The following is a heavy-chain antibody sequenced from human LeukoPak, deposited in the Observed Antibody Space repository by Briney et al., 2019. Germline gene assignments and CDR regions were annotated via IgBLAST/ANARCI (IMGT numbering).Heavy chain of an antibody. CDR1: GFTVSSNY. CDR2: IYSGGST. CDR3: ARGRYGDYFDY. V-gene: IGHV3-66*01. D-gene: IGHD4-17*01. Sequence: GGSLRLSCAASGFTVSSNYMNWVRQAPGKGLEWVSVIYSGGSTYYADSVKGRFTISRDNSKNTLYLQMNSLRAEDTAVYYCARGRYGDYFDYWGQGTLVTVSS. J-gene: IGHJ4*02.